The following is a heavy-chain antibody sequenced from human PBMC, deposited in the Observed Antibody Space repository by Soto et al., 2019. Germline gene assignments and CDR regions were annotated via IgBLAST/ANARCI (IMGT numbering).Heavy chain of an antibody. CDR2: ISGYNGDR. V-gene: IGHV1-18*01. J-gene: IGHJ6*02. D-gene: IGHD2-8*01. CDR3: AKNGQPPYYYYGMDV. CDR1: GYTFSRYG. Sequence: QGQLVQSGPEVKKPGASVKVSCKASGYTFSRYGISWVRQAPGQGLEWMGWISGYNGDRKYAQKVQGRVTMTIDTSTYTAYMELRSLTSEDTAIYYCAKNGQPPYYYYGMDVWGQGTTVTVSS.